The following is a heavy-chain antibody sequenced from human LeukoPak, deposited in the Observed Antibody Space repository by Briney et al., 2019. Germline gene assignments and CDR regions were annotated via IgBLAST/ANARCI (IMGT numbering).Heavy chain of an antibody. Sequence: PGGSLRLSCATSGFTFSNYAMHWVRQAPGKGLEWVAVISYDGSDKYYADSVKGRFTISRDNSENTLYLQMNSLRAEDTAVYYCARDLAEAGGPVLLWVTPLYFQDWGQGTLVTVSS. CDR1: GFTFSNYA. V-gene: IGHV3-30-3*01. CDR2: ISYDGSDK. J-gene: IGHJ1*01. D-gene: IGHD6-13*01. CDR3: ARDLAEAGGPVLLWVTPLYFQD.